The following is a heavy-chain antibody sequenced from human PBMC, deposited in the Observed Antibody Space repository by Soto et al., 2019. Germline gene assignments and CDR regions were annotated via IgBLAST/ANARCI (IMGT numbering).Heavy chain of an antibody. CDR2: IYYSGST. V-gene: IGHV4-31*03. CDR3: ARDYLYGDYVSWFDP. CDR1: GGSISSGGYY. Sequence: SETLSLTCTVSGGSISSGGYYWSWIRQHPGKGFEWIGYIYYSGSTYYNPSLKSRVTISVDTSKNQFSLKLSSVTAADTAVYYCARDYLYGDYVSWFDPWGQGTLVTVSS. D-gene: IGHD4-17*01. J-gene: IGHJ5*02.